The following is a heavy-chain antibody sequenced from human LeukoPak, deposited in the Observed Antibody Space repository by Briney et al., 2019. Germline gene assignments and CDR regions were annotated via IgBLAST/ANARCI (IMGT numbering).Heavy chain of an antibody. D-gene: IGHD3-3*01. CDR2: IYYSGRT. Sequence: SETLSLTCTVSGGSFSNGDYYWSWIRQPPGKGLEWIGYIYYSGRTSYNPSLKSRVTISVDTSKNQFSLKLSSVTAADTAVYYCAREAITIFGVVITHFDYWGQGTLVTVSS. CDR3: AREAITIFGVVITHFDY. CDR1: GGSFSNGDYY. V-gene: IGHV4-30-4*01. J-gene: IGHJ4*02.